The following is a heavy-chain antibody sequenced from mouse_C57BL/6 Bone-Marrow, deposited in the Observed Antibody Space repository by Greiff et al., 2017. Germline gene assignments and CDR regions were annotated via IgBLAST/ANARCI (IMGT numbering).Heavy chain of an antibody. D-gene: IGHD1-1*01. J-gene: IGHJ3*01. CDR1: GFSLSTFGMG. V-gene: IGHV8-8*01. CDR2: IWWDDDK. Sequence: QVTLQESGPGILQPSPTLSLTCSFSGFSLSTFGMGVGWIRQPSGKGLEWLAHIWWDDDKYYNPALKSRLTISKDTSKNQVFLKIANVDTADTATYYCARMAYYYGRSPAYWGQGTLVTVSA. CDR3: ARMAYYYGRSPAY.